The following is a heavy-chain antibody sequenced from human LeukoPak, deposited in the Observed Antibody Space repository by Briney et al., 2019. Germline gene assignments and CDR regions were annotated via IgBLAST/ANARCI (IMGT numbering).Heavy chain of an antibody. CDR1: GYTFTRYG. CDR3: ARDSPTVTTHY. Sequence: ASVKVSCKASGYTFTRYGISWVRQAPGQGLEWMGWISAYNGNTNYAQKLQGRVTMTTDTSTSTAYMQLSSLRSEDTAVYYCARDSPTVTTHYWGQGTLVTVSS. J-gene: IGHJ4*02. D-gene: IGHD4-17*01. V-gene: IGHV1-18*01. CDR2: ISAYNGNT.